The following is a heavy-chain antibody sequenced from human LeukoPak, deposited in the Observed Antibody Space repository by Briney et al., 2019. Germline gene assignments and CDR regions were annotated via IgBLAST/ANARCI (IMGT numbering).Heavy chain of an antibody. D-gene: IGHD5-12*01. V-gene: IGHV1-8*01. CDR3: ARGQVRGYSGYDSRALGY. CDR1: GYTFTSYD. Sequence: ASVKVSCKASGYTFTSYDINWVRQATGQGLEWMGWMNPNSGNTGYAQKFQGRVTMTRNTSISTAYMELSSLRSEDTAVYYRARGQVRGYSGYDSRALGYWGQGTLVTVPS. CDR2: MNPNSGNT. J-gene: IGHJ4*02.